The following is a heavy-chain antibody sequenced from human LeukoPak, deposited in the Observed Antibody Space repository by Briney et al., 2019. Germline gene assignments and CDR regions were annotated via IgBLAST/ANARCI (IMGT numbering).Heavy chain of an antibody. CDR3: ATLDSSREYFQH. CDR1: GFTISSYS. Sequence: GGSLRLSCAASGFTISSYSMNWVRQAPGKGLEWVSYISSSSSTIYYADSVKGRFTISRDNAKNSLYLQMNSLRAEDTAVYYCATLDSSREYFQHWGQGTLVTVSS. CDR2: ISSSSSTI. V-gene: IGHV3-48*01. D-gene: IGHD6-6*01. J-gene: IGHJ1*01.